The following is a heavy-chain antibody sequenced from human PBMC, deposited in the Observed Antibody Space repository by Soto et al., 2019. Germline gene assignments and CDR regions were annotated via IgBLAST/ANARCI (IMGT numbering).Heavy chain of an antibody. D-gene: IGHD6-19*01. CDR2: VHTSGST. V-gene: IGHV4-4*07. J-gene: IGHJ5*02. CDR1: GDSISSYF. CDR3: ARERAVACTGWLEP. Sequence: SETRCLTCTFSGDSISSYFWRWIRQPAGKGLEWIGRVHTSGSTTYNPSLKSRVTMSVDTSKGQFSLKLTSVTAAHTAVYYCARERAVACTGWLEPWGQGTLVTVCS.